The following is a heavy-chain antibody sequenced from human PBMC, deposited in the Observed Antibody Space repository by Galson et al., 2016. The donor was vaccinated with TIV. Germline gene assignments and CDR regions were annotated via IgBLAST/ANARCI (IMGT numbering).Heavy chain of an antibody. J-gene: IGHJ4*02. V-gene: IGHV4-30-2*01. Sequence: TLSLTCTVSGGSISSDGYSWSWIRQPPGKGLEWIGYRYHGGSTYCNPSLKSRVTISLDTSKNQISLMLSSVTAADTAVYFCARVTLHYYASSGFSAYFDCWGQGTLVTVSS. CDR3: ARVTLHYYASSGFSAYFDC. CDR1: GGSISSDGYS. D-gene: IGHD3-22*01. CDR2: RYHGGST.